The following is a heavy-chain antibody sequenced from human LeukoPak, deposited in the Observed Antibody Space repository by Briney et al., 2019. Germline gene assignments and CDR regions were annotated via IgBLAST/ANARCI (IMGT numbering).Heavy chain of an antibody. V-gene: IGHV3-21*01. CDR3: ARDNDYYDSSGYHNWFDP. CDR2: ISSSSSYI. J-gene: IGHJ5*02. D-gene: IGHD3-22*01. CDR1: GFTFSSYS. Sequence: GGSLRLSCAASGFTFSSYSMNWVRQAPGKGLEWVSSISSSSSYIYYADSVKGRFTISRDNAKNSLYLQMNSLRAEDTAVYYCARDNDYYDSSGYHNWFDPWGQGTLVTVPS.